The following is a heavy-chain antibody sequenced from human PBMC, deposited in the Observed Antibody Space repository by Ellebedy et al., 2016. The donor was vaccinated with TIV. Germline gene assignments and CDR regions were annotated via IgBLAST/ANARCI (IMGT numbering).Heavy chain of an antibody. CDR1: GFTFNSYA. Sequence: GESLKISCAASGFTFNSYAMHWVRQAPGKGLEWVAVISYDGNSTYYADSVKGRFTISRDNSMTTLYLEMNSLRAEDTAVYYCARDLDKSSGWYGGAAYWGQGTLVTVSS. V-gene: IGHV3-30-3*01. J-gene: IGHJ4*02. CDR2: ISYDGNST. D-gene: IGHD6-19*01. CDR3: ARDLDKSSGWYGGAAY.